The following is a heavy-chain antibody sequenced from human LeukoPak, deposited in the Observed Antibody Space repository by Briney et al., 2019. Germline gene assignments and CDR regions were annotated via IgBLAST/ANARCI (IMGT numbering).Heavy chain of an antibody. CDR2: IYSDNT. CDR1: GFTVSSNS. V-gene: IGHV3-53*01. D-gene: IGHD4/OR15-4a*01. CDR3: ARRAGAYSHPYDY. Sequence: GGSLRLSCTVSGFTVSSNSMSWVRQAPGKGLEWVSFIYSDNTHYSDSVKDRFTISRDSSKNTLYLQMNSLRAEDTAVYYCARRAGAYSHPYDYWGQGTLVTVSS. J-gene: IGHJ4*02.